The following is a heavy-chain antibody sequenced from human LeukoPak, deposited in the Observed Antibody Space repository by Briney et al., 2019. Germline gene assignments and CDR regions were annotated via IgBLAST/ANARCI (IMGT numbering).Heavy chain of an antibody. CDR1: GGSISSYY. Sequence: SETLSLTCTVSGGSISSYYWSWIRQPPGKGLEWVGYIYYSGSTNYNPSLKSRVTMSVDTSKNQFSLKLSSMTAADTAVYYCVGSRYCNGGACYATFDFWGQGTLVTVSS. V-gene: IGHV4-59*12. CDR3: VGSRYCNGGACYATFDF. CDR2: IYYSGST. J-gene: IGHJ4*02. D-gene: IGHD2-15*01.